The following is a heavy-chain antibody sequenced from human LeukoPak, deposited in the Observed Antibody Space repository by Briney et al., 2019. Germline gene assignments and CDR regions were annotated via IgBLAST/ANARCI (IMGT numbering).Heavy chain of an antibody. CDR1: GGTFSSYA. CDR2: IIPIFGTA. J-gene: IGHJ3*02. D-gene: IGHD4-23*01. Sequence: SVKVSCKASGGTFSSYAISWVRQAPGQGLEWMGGIIPIFGTANYAQKFQGRVTITADESTSTAYMELSSLRAEDTAVYYCAKDLGWFDAFDIWGQGTMVTVSS. CDR3: AKDLGWFDAFDI. V-gene: IGHV1-69*13.